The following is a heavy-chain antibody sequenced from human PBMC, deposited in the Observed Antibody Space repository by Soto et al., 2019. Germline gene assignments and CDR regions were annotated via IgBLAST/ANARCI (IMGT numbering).Heavy chain of an antibody. Sequence: QVQLVQSGAEVKKPGASVKVSCKASGYTFTSYGISWVRQAPGQGLEWMGWISAYNAITNYAQKLQGRVTMTTDTSTSTAFMELRSLRSDDTAVYYCARDRDDYSDSSGYYPVKDSWGQGTLVTVSS. CDR1: GYTFTSYG. J-gene: IGHJ4*02. V-gene: IGHV1-18*04. CDR2: ISAYNAIT. CDR3: ARDRDDYSDSSGYYPVKDS. D-gene: IGHD3-22*01.